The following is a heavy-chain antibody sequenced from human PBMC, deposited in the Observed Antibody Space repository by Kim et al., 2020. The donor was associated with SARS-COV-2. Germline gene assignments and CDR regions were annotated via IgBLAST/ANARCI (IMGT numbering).Heavy chain of an antibody. CDR2: IYYSGST. J-gene: IGHJ6*02. V-gene: IGHV4-39*01. CDR1: GGSISSSSYY. Sequence: SETLSLTCTVSGGSISSSSYYWGWIRQPPGKGLEWIGSIYYSGSTYYNPSLKSRVTISVDTSKNQFSLKLSSVTAADTAVYYCASSGDYYYGMDVWGQGTTVTVSS. CDR3: ASSGDYYYGMDV.